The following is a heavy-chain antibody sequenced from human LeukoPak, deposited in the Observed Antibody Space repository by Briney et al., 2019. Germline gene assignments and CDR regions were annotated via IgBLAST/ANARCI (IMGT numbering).Heavy chain of an antibody. Sequence: GGSLRLSCAASGFTFSSYGMHWVRQAPGKGLEWVAVIWYDGSNKYYADSVKGRFTISRDNSKNTLYLQMNSLRAEDTAVYYCARVPTYGSGSNYYPNDDYWGQGTLVTVSS. CDR2: IWYDGSNK. CDR3: ARVPTYGSGSNYYPNDDY. V-gene: IGHV3-33*01. D-gene: IGHD3-10*01. J-gene: IGHJ4*02. CDR1: GFTFSSYG.